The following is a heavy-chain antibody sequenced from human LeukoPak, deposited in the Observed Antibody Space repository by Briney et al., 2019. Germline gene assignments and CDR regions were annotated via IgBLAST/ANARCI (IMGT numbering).Heavy chain of an antibody. Sequence: GASVKVSCKASGYTFTGYYMHWVRQAPGQGLEWMGWINPNSGGTNYAQKFQGRVTMTRDTSISTAYMELSRLRSGDTAVYYCARAPIPDYYDSSGYYYWGQGTLVTVSS. CDR3: ARAPIPDYYDSSGYYY. V-gene: IGHV1-2*02. CDR2: INPNSGGT. J-gene: IGHJ4*02. D-gene: IGHD3-22*01. CDR1: GYTFTGYY.